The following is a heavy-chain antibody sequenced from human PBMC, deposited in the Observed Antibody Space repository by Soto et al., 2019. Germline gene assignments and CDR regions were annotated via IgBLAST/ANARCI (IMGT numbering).Heavy chain of an antibody. CDR2: VNRDGTTT. CDR1: GFSMSDYY. J-gene: IGHJ4*02. V-gene: IGHV3-11*01. D-gene: IGHD3-3*01. CDR3: AKDLNTDYDFWSGYPFDY. Sequence: GGSLRLSCAVSGFSMSDYYMSWIRRAPGKGLEWLSYVNRDGTTTYYTDSVRGRFTISRDNAKNSLFLQMNSLRAEDTAVYYCAKDLNTDYDFWSGYPFDYWGQGTLVTVSS.